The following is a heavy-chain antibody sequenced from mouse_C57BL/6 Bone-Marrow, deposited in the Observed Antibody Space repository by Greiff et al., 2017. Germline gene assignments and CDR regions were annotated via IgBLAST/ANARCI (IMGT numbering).Heavy chain of an antibody. CDR1: GYTFTSYW. CDR3: ASDGNYEYYYAMDD. Sequence: QVQLQQPGAELVRPGSSVKLSCKASGYTFTSYWMDWVKQRPGQGLEWIGNIYPSDSETHYNQKFKDKATLTVDKSSSTAYMQLSSLTSEDSAVYYCASDGNYEYYYAMDDWGQGTSVTVSS. J-gene: IGHJ4*01. V-gene: IGHV1-61*01. CDR2: IYPSDSET. D-gene: IGHD2-1*01.